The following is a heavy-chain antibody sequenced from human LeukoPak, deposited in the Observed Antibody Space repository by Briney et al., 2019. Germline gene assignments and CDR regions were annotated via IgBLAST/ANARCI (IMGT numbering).Heavy chain of an antibody. D-gene: IGHD1-26*01. V-gene: IGHV3-66*01. CDR3: EGSNTRYYFDC. CDR2: IYTGGAT. Sequence: GESLRLSCAASGFTVSNNYMSWVRQAPGKGLEWVSLIYTGGATFYADSVKGRFTISRDDSKNTLYLQMTSPRVEDTAIYYCEGSNTRYYFDCWGQGTLVTVSS. J-gene: IGHJ4*02. CDR1: GFTVSNNY.